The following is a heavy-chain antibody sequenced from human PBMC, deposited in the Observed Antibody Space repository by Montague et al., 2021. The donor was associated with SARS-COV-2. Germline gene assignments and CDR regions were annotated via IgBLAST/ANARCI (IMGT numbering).Heavy chain of an antibody. D-gene: IGHD6-19*01. CDR3: ARGSGWMGNAFDI. V-gene: IGHV4-39*07. J-gene: IGHJ3*02. Sequence: SETLSLTCTVSGGSISSSSYYWGWIRGPPGKGLEWIVSLYYRRSTYYXPSVKSRVTISVDTSKNQFSLELSSVTAADTAVYYCARGSGWMGNAFDIWGQGTMVTVSS. CDR2: LYYRRST. CDR1: GGSISSSSYY.